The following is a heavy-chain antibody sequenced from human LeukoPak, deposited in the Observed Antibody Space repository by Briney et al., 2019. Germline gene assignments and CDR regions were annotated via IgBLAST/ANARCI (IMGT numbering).Heavy chain of an antibody. Sequence: PGGSLRLSCAASGFTFSSYGMHWVRQAPGKGLEWVAFIRYDGSNKYYADSVKGRFTISRDNSKNTLYLQMNSLRAEDTAVYYCAKDRYYGSGSDSNLFDYCGQGTLVTVSS. D-gene: IGHD3-10*01. V-gene: IGHV3-30*02. J-gene: IGHJ4*02. CDR3: AKDRYYGSGSDSNLFDY. CDR2: IRYDGSNK. CDR1: GFTFSSYG.